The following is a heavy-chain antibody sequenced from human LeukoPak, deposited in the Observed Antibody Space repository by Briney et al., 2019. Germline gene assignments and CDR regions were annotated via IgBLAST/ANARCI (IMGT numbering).Heavy chain of an antibody. CDR2: IKQDGSEK. V-gene: IGHV3-7*01. CDR3: ARVQAAEDY. D-gene: IGHD6-13*01. J-gene: IGHJ4*02. Sequence: PGGSLRLSCAASGFTFSSYWMSWVRQAPGKGLEWVGNIKQDGSEKYYLDSVKGRTIISDTNNKNSPFQQIDVLRADATAVYYGARVQAAEDYWGQGTLVTVSS. CDR1: GFTFSSYW.